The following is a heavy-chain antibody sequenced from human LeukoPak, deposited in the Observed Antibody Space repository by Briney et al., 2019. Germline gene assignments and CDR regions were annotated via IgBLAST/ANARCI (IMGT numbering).Heavy chain of an antibody. CDR2: MSPKRGYT. V-gene: IGHV1-8*01. Sequence: ASVKVSCKASGYTFTSYDINWVRQAPGQGLEWMGWMSPKRGYTGYARKFQGRVTMTRDTSTNTAYMELTSLRSEDTAVYYCARGGITTVTADYWGQGNLVTVSS. D-gene: IGHD2-21*02. CDR3: ARGGITTVTADY. CDR1: GYTFTSYD. J-gene: IGHJ4*02.